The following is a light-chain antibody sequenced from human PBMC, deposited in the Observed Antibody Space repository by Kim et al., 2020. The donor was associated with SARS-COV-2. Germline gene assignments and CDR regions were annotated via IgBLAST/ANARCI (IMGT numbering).Light chain of an antibody. CDR2: GVD. V-gene: IGLV2-8*01. Sequence: QSVLTQPPSASGSPGQSVTISCTGTSSDVGGYSYVSWYRQYPGKAPKLMISGVDQRRSGVPDRFSGSKSGNMASLTVSGLQPEDEADYYCSSFAGSNTLIFGGGTQLTVL. CDR1: SSDVGGYSY. J-gene: IGLJ2*01. CDR3: SSFAGSNTLI.